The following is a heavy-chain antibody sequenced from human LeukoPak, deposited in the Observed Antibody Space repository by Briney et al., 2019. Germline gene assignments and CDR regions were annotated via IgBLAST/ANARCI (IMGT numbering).Heavy chain of an antibody. D-gene: IGHD1-20*01. CDR1: GYNFTKYA. CDR3: ARGHRIPAVWGFEF. Sequence: ASVKVSCKASGYNFTKYAIYWVRQAPGQGLEWMGWINTNTEDPTYAQDFTGCFVFSLDTSVTTAYLDVNSLKPDDTALYYCARGHRIPAVWGFEFWGQGTLVTVSS. CDR2: INTNTEDP. V-gene: IGHV7-4-1*02. J-gene: IGHJ4*02.